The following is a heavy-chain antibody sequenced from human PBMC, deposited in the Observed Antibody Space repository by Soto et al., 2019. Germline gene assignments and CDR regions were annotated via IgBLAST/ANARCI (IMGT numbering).Heavy chain of an antibody. CDR3: ARATGYTGNWFDP. Sequence: QVQLVESGGGVVQPGRSLRLSCAASGFTFSSYGMHWVRQAPGKGLEWVAVIWYDGSNKYYADSVKGRFTISRDNSKNTLYLQMNSPRAEDTAVYYCARATGYTGNWFDPWGQGTLVTVSS. J-gene: IGHJ5*02. CDR2: IWYDGSNK. CDR1: GFTFSSYG. V-gene: IGHV3-33*01. D-gene: IGHD3-9*01.